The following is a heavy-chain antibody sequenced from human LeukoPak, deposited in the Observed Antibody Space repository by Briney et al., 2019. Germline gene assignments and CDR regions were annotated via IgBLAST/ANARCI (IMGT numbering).Heavy chain of an antibody. CDR1: GFTFSSYW. Sequence: GGSLRLSCAASGFTFSSYWKHWVRQAPGEGLVWVSRINRDGRTTSYADSVQGRFTISRDNAKNTLYLQMNSLRAEDTAVYYCARDGRLGIAYWGQGTLVTVSS. D-gene: IGHD1-1*01. CDR3: ARDGRLGIAY. J-gene: IGHJ4*02. CDR2: INRDGRTT. V-gene: IGHV3-74*01.